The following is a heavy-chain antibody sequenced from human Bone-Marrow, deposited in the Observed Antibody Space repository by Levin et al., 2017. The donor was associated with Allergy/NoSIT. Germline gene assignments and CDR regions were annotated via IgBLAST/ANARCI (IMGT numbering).Heavy chain of an antibody. D-gene: IGHD3-10*01. CDR1: GFTFDDYA. CDR2: ISWNSGSI. J-gene: IGHJ4*02. V-gene: IGHV3-9*01. CDR3: AKGKGMVRGVGIDY. Sequence: SLKISCAASGFTFDDYAMHWVRQAPGKGLEWVSGISWNSGSIGYADSVKGRFTISRDNAKNSLYLQMNSLRAEDTALYYCAKGKGMVRGVGIDYWGQGTLVTVSS.